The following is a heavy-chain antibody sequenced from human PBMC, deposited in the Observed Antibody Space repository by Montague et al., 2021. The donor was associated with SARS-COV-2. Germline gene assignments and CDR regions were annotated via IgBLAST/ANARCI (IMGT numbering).Heavy chain of an antibody. V-gene: IGHV4-34*01. Sequence: SETLSLTCAVYGGSFSGYYWSWIRQPPGKGLEWIGEINHSGSTNYNPSPKSRVTISVDTSKNQFSLKLSSVTAADTAAYYCARGYQLRFLEWSSRQSTFDYWGQGTLVTVSS. CDR1: GGSFSGYY. CDR2: INHSGST. CDR3: ARGYQLRFLEWSSRQSTFDY. D-gene: IGHD3-3*01. J-gene: IGHJ4*02.